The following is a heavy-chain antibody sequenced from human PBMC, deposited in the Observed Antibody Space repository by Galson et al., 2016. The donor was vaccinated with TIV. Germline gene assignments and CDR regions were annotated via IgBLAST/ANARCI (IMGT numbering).Heavy chain of an antibody. J-gene: IGHJ5*02. V-gene: IGHV1-18*01. CDR2: ISAYTGTT. CDR3: ARNLELGVVVLPSAITNWFDP. CDR1: GYTFSNFG. Sequence: SVKVSCKASGYTFSNFGISWVRQAPGQGPEWMGWISAYTGTTYYIEKFQGRVTMTTDTSASTAHMERRNLRSDDTAVYYCARNLELGVVVLPSAITNWFDPWGQGTLVTVSS. D-gene: IGHD2-2*01.